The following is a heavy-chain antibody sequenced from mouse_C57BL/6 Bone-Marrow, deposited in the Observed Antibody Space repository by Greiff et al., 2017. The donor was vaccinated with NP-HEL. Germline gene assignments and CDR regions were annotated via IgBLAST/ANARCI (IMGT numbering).Heavy chain of an antibody. CDR2: IYPRSGTT. J-gene: IGHJ3*01. Sequence: QVQLQQSGAELARPGASVKLSCKASGYTFTSYGISWVKQSTGQGLEWIGEIYPRSGTTYYNEQFKGKAPLTDDNSSSTAYMDLRSLTSEDSAVYFGARDRTGTRMGFAYWCQGTLVTVSA. D-gene: IGHD4-1*01. V-gene: IGHV1-81*01. CDR3: ARDRTGTRMGFAY. CDR1: GYTFTSYG.